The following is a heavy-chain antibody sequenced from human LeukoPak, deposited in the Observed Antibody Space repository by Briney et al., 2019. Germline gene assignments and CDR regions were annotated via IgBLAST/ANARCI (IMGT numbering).Heavy chain of an antibody. V-gene: IGHV1-2*02. J-gene: IGHJ1*01. Sequence: ASVKVSCKASGYTFTGYYMHWVRQAPGQGLEWMGWINPNSGGTNYAQKFQGRVTMTRDTSISTAYMELSRLRSDDTAVYYCARVPYSSSYHFQHWGQGTLVTVSS. CDR1: GYTFTGYY. CDR3: ARVPYSSSYHFQH. CDR2: INPNSGGT. D-gene: IGHD6-6*01.